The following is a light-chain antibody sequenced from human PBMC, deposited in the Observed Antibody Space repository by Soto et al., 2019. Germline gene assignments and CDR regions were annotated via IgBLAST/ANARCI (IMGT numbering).Light chain of an antibody. CDR1: QGISNW. CDR3: QQANSFPLT. V-gene: IGKV1-12*01. Sequence: DIQMTQSPSSGSASVGDRVSITFRASQGISNWLAWYQQKPGRAPKLLIYTGSSLQSGVPSRFSGTGSGTDFTLTISSLQPEDVATYYCQQANSFPLTFGGGTKVEIK. CDR2: TGS. J-gene: IGKJ4*01.